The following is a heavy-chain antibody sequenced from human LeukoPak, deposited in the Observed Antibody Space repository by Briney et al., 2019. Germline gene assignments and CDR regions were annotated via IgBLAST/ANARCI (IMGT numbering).Heavy chain of an antibody. J-gene: IGHJ4*02. CDR2: TSSSDAGT. CDR3: AKAGAMILQHYFDY. D-gene: IGHD3-22*01. Sequence: GGSLRLSCAASGFTLSSYAMSWVRQAPGKGLEWVSATSSSDAGTYYADSVRGRFTISRDNSKNTLYLQMNSLRADDTAVYYCAKAGAMILQHYFDYWGQGTLVTVSS. V-gene: IGHV3-23*01. CDR1: GFTLSSYA.